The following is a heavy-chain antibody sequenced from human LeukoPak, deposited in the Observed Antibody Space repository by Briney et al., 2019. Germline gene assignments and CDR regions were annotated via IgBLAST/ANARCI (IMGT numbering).Heavy chain of an antibody. CDR1: GFTFSSYG. J-gene: IGHJ4*02. CDR2: ISYDGSNK. D-gene: IGHD4-17*01. Sequence: GGSLRLSCAASGFTFSSYGMHWVRQAPGKGLEWVAVISYDGSNKYYADSVKGRFTISRDNSKNSLYLQMNSLRAEDTAVYYCARVSTVTRDYWGQGTLVTVSS. CDR3: ARVSTVTRDY. V-gene: IGHV3-30*03.